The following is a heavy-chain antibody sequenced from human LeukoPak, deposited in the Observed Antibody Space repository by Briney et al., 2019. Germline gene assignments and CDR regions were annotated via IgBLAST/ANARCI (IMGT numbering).Heavy chain of an antibody. CDR1: GGSISSYY. V-gene: IGHV4-59*01. D-gene: IGHD3-10*01. CDR2: ISYSGTT. Sequence: SETLSLTCNVSGGSISSYYWSWIRQPPGKGLEWIGYISYSGTTNYNPSLKSRVTISVDTSKNQFSLKLSSVTAADTAVYYCARDRYYDSGSYYNWGQGTLVTVSS. CDR3: ARDRYYDSGSYYN. J-gene: IGHJ4*02.